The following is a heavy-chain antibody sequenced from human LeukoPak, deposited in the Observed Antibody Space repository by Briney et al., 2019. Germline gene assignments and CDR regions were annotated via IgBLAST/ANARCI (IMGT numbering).Heavy chain of an antibody. CDR1: GFSFTTYA. CDR3: AKDPNGDYIGAFDN. V-gene: IGHV3-23*01. D-gene: IGHD2-8*01. CDR2: ITTSGGTT. J-gene: IGHJ3*02. Sequence: GGSLRLSCAASGFSFTTYAMTWVRQLPGKGLEWVSAITTSGGTTKYADSVKGRFTISRDNSKNTLYLQMNSPRAEDTAIYYCAKDPNGDYIGAFDNWGQGTMVTVSS.